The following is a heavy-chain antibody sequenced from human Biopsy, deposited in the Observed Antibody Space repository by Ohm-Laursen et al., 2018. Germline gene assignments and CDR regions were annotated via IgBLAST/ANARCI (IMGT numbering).Heavy chain of an antibody. Sequence: SLRLSCAASGFTFSDYYMNWIRQAPGKGLEWVSFITNTGRTVYADSVKGRFTISRDNADNSLHLQVKSLRAEDTAVYYCARELGNGMDVWGQGTPVTVSS. CDR3: ARELGNGMDV. CDR2: ITNTGRTV. V-gene: IGHV3-11*01. J-gene: IGHJ6*02. CDR1: GFTFSDYY.